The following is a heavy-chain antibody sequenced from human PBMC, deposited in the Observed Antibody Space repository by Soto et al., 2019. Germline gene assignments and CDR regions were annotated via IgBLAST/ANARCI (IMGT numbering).Heavy chain of an antibody. Sequence: GGSLRLSCAASGFTFSSYAMHWVRQAPGKGLEWVAVISYDGSNQYYADSVKGQFIISRDNSKNTVYLEMNNLRPEDTAVYYCAKDRGRGSYPGGDFDHWGLGTRVTVSS. V-gene: IGHV3-30*04. J-gene: IGHJ4*02. CDR1: GFTFSSYA. D-gene: IGHD1-26*01. CDR2: ISYDGSNQ. CDR3: AKDRGRGSYPGGDFDH.